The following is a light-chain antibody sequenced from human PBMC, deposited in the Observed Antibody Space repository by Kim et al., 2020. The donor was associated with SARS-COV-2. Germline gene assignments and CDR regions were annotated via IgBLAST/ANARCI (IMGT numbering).Light chain of an antibody. CDR2: DAS. CDR1: QDISNY. CDR3: QQYDNLFT. V-gene: IGKV1-33*01. J-gene: IGKJ3*01. Sequence: DIQMTQSPSSLSASVGDRVTITCQASQDISNYLNWYQQKPGKAPKLLIYDASNFETGVPSRFSGSGSGTDFTFTISSLQTEDIATYYCQQYDNLFTFGPGTKVGIK.